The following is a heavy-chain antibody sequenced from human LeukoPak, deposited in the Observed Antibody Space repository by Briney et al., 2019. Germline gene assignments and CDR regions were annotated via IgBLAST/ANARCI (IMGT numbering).Heavy chain of an antibody. J-gene: IGHJ2*01. V-gene: IGHV4-34*01. D-gene: IGHD2-2*01. Sequence: SETLSLTCAVYGGSFSGYSWTWIRQPPGRGLEWIGEINHYGGTKYTPSLKSRVTISVDTSKDQLSLNLNSVTAADTAVYYCARVREYCSFTRCFVPEGWYFDLWGRGTLATVSS. CDR1: GGSFSGYS. CDR2: INHYGGT. CDR3: ARVREYCSFTRCFVPEGWYFDL.